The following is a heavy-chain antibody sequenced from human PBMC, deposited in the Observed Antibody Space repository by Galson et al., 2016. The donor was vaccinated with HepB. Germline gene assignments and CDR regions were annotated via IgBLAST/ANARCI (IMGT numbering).Heavy chain of an antibody. CDR1: XXXFGDYX. CDR2: IRRDGXXI. Sequence: RLXXXASXXXFGDYXXXWVXXAPGXGLEXXXNIRRDGXXINYMDSVKGRFSISRDNAKNSLYLQMTSLRAEDTAIYYCVRDRNYXXSSAWYXXFDIWGKGXXVT. V-gene: IGHV3-7*03. CDR3: VRDRNYXXSSAWYXXFDI. J-gene: IGHJ3*02. D-gene: IGHD1-7*01.